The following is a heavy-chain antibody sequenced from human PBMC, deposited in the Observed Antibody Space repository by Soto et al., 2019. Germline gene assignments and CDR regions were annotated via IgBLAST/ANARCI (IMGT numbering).Heavy chain of an antibody. CDR2: IWYDGSKK. J-gene: IGHJ4*02. D-gene: IGHD5-18*01. CDR1: GFTFSEDA. Sequence: QVDLVESGGGVVQPGKSLRLSCATSGFTFSEDAMHWVRQAPGKGLEWVAVIWYDGSKKHYADSVKGRFTISRDNSKNTLCLTMNSLTAEDTGVYWCAREVRYTAMFSGFHYWGQGTLVTVSS. V-gene: IGHV3-33*01. CDR3: AREVRYTAMFSGFHY.